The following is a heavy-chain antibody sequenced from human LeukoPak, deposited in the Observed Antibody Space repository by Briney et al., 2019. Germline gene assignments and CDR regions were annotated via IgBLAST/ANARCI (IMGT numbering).Heavy chain of an antibody. J-gene: IGHJ4*02. V-gene: IGHV4-39*07. D-gene: IGHD3-16*02. CDR1: GGSFSSTSYY. CDR2: IYYSGST. CDR3: ARGIMITFGGVIDTPYYFDY. Sequence: SETLSLTCSVSGGSFSSTSYYWGWVRQPPGKGLEWIGSIYYSGSTNYNPSLKSRVTISVDTSKNQFSLKLSSVTAADTAVYYCARGIMITFGGVIDTPYYFDYWGQGTLVTVSS.